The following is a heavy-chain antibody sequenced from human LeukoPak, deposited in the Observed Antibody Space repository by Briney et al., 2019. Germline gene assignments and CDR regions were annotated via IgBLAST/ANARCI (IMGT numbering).Heavy chain of an antibody. J-gene: IGHJ4*02. CDR1: GGSISSYY. CDR2: IYYSGST. Sequence: PSETLSLTCTVSGGSISSYYWSRIRQPPGKGLEWIGYIYYSGSTNYNPSLKSRVTISVDTSKNQFSLKLSSVTATDTAVYYCARRGGHGGSFDYWGQGTLVTVSS. D-gene: IGHD4-23*01. CDR3: ARRGGHGGSFDY. V-gene: IGHV4-59*08.